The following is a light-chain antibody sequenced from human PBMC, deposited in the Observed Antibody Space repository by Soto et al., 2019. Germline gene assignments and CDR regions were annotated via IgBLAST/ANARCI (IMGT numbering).Light chain of an antibody. J-gene: IGKJ5*01. Sequence: DIVMTRTPASLSASVGTRVTITCQASQDITNYLNWYQQKPGKPPKLLINDAYNLETGVPSRFSGSGSGTHFSFTINSLQPEDIATYYCQQYANLPITFGQGTRLEI. V-gene: IGKV1-33*01. CDR2: DAY. CDR1: QDITNY. CDR3: QQYANLPIT.